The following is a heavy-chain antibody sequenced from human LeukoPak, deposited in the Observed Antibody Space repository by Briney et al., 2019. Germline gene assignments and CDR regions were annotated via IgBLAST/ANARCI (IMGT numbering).Heavy chain of an antibody. CDR3: ARGGNTAMAAWLAYCGGDCPIYFDY. CDR1: GYTFTSYD. V-gene: IGHV1-69*04. Sequence: ASVKVSCKASGYTFTSYDINWVRQATGQGLEWMGRIIPILGIANYAQKFQGRVTITADKSTSTAYMELSSLRSEDTAVYYCARGGNTAMAAWLAYCGGDCPIYFDYWGQGTLVTVSS. J-gene: IGHJ4*02. CDR2: IIPILGIA. D-gene: IGHD2-21*01.